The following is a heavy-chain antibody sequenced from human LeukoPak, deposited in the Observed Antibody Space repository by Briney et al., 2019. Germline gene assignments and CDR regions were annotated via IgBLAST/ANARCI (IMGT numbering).Heavy chain of an antibody. CDR1: GGSISSGDYY. J-gene: IGHJ6*04. D-gene: IGHD6-19*01. CDR3: AGGGWDYYYGMDV. Sequence: SETLSLTCTVSGGSISSGDYYWSWIRQPPGKGLEWIGYIYYSGSTYYNPSLKSRVTISVDTSKNQFSLKLSPVTAADTAVYYCAGGGWDYYYGMDVWGKGTTVTVSS. V-gene: IGHV4-30-4*01. CDR2: IYYSGST.